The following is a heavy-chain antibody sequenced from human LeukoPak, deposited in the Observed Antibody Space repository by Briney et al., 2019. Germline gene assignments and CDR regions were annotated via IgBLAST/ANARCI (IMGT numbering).Heavy chain of an antibody. J-gene: IGHJ4*02. Sequence: GGSLRLSCAASGFTFSSYSMNWVRQAPGKGLEWVSSISSSSSYIYYADSVKGRFTISRDNAKNSLYLQMNSLRAEDTAVYYCVRDSSGYYGGGLFDYWGQGTLVNVSS. CDR2: ISSSSSYI. CDR1: GFTFSSYS. CDR3: VRDSSGYYGGGLFDY. V-gene: IGHV3-21*01. D-gene: IGHD3-22*01.